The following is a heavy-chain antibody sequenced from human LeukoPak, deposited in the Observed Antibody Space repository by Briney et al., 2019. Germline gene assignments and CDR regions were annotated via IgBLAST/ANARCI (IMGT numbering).Heavy chain of an antibody. CDR3: ARDPSLESNYGVYADF. J-gene: IGHJ4*02. CDR2: ITGRSSYI. V-gene: IGHV3-21*06. D-gene: IGHD4-17*01. CDR1: GLSFSRFS. Sequence: GGSLRLSCAVSGLSFSRFSMIWVRQAPGKGLEWVASITGRSSYIYYADAVKGRFTISRDNVRNTLYLRMNSLRVEDSAVYYCARDPSLESNYGVYADFWGRGTLVTVSS.